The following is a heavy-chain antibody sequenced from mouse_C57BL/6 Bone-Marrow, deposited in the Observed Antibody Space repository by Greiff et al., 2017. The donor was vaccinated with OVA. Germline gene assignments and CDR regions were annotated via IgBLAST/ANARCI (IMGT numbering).Heavy chain of an antibody. J-gene: IGHJ2*01. CDR1: GYTFTGYE. CDR3: TRWRDY. CDR2: IDPENGGT. Sequence: QVQLQQSGAELVRPGASVTLSCKASGYTFTGYEMHWVKQTPVHGLEWIGAIDPENGGTAYNQKFKGKAILTADKSSSTAYMELRSLTSEDSAVYYCTRWRDYWGQGTTLTVSS. V-gene: IGHV1-15*01.